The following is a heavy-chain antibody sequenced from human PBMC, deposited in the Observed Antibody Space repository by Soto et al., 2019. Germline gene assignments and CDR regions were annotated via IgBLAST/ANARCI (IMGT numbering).Heavy chain of an antibody. CDR1: GFTVSSNY. Sequence: EEQLVETGGKLVQPGGSLRLSCVVSGFTVSSNYMSWVRQAPGGGLEWVSSIYGGGDTFYADSVKGRFTISKDSSQNTLYLQRSSLKADDSAVYYCARDRWGWEKGGYPHSIGVIVWGQGTTVTVSS. CDR3: ARDRWGWEKGGYPHSIGVIV. J-gene: IGHJ6*02. V-gene: IGHV3-53*02. D-gene: IGHD5-12*01. CDR2: IYGGGDT.